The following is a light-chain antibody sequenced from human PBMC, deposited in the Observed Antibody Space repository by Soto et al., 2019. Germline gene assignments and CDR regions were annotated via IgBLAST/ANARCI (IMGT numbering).Light chain of an antibody. J-gene: IGKJ1*01. CDR2: DAS. Sequence: DIQMTQMPSTLPTSVGDTVTIFCRASETIRGWLAWYQQKPGKAPKLLIYDASKLVRGVPSRFSGAGSGTEFILTINSLQPDDFATYFCQQYNSNSPWTFGQGTKVEIK. CDR1: ETIRGW. V-gene: IGKV1-5*02. CDR3: QQYNSNSPWT.